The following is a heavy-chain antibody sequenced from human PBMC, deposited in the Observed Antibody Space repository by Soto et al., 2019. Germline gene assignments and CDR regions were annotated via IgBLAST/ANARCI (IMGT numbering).Heavy chain of an antibody. J-gene: IGHJ5*02. CDR2: IYSSGNA. D-gene: IGHD3-22*01. Sequence: QVQLLESGPGLVKPSETXSLTCSVSLDSISXXXXXXXXXXXXXXLEWIGHIYSSGNANYNPSLKSRVTMSLDTSKNQFSLSLKSVTAADTAIYYCAKGRGFYSDNYFDPWGQGTQVTVSS. V-gene: IGHV4-4*07. CDR1: LDSISXXX. CDR3: AKGRGFYSDNYFDP.